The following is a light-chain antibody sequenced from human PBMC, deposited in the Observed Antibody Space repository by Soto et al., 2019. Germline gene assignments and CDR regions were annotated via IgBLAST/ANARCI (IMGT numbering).Light chain of an antibody. CDR2: GAS. CDR3: QQYNSWLWT. CDR1: QTVRNN. J-gene: IGKJ1*01. Sequence: EFVLTQSPGTLSLSPGERATLSCRASQTVRNNYLAWYQQEPGQAPRLLIFGASTRAAGVPARFSGSGSGTEFTLIISSLQSEDSAVYYCQQYNSWLWTFGQGTKVDIK. V-gene: IGKV3-15*01.